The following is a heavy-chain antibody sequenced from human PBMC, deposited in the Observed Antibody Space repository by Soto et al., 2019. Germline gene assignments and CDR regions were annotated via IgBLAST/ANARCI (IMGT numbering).Heavy chain of an antibody. J-gene: IGHJ5*02. Sequence: QVQLVQSGAEVKKPGASVKVSCKASGYTFTSYYMHWVRQTPGQGLEWMGIINPSGGSTSYAQKFQGRVTMTRDTSTSTVYMALSSLRSEDTAEYYCTRDPGSVNWFDPWGKGTLVTVSS. D-gene: IGHD3-10*01. CDR3: TRDPGSVNWFDP. CDR2: INPSGGST. CDR1: GYTFTSYY. V-gene: IGHV1-46*01.